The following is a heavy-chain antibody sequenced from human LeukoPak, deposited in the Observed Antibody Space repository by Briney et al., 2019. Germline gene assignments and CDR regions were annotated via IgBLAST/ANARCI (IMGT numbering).Heavy chain of an antibody. CDR2: INGAGSSI. Sequence: GGSLRLSCAASGFTFSSYWLHWVRQTPGKGLVWVSRINGAGSSISYADSVKGRVTISRDNAKNTLYLQMNNLRAEDTAVYYCARGGDYKNDYWGQGTLVTASS. J-gene: IGHJ4*02. V-gene: IGHV3-74*01. CDR1: GFTFSSYW. D-gene: IGHD4-17*01. CDR3: ARGGDYKNDY.